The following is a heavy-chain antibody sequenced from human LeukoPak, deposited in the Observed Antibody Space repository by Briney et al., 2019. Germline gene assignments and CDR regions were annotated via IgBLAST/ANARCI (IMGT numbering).Heavy chain of an antibody. D-gene: IGHD1-14*01. CDR3: ARGGQPLLGNWFDP. V-gene: IGHV4-39*01. Sequence: SETLSLTCTVSGGSISSYYWGWIRQPPGKGLEWIGSIYYSGSTYYNPSLKSRVTISVDTSKNQFSLKLSSVTAADTAVYYCARGGQPLLGNWFDPWGRGTLVTVSS. CDR2: IYYSGST. CDR1: GGSISSYY. J-gene: IGHJ5*02.